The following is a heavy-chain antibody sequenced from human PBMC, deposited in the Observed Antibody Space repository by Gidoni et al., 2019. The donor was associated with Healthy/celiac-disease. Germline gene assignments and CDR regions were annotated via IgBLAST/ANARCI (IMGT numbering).Heavy chain of an antibody. D-gene: IGHD4-17*01. V-gene: IGHV3-21*01. CDR3: ARGTYGGNSVAAFDI. CDR2: MSMSISCI. Sequence: EVQLVESGGGLVKPGGSLRLSWAASGLTFSSDSMNWVRQAPGKGMEWVSSMSMSISCIYYADSVKGRFTISRDNAKNSLYLQMNSRRAEDTSVYYCARGTYGGNSVAAFDIWCQGTMVTVSS. J-gene: IGHJ3*02. CDR1: GLTFSSDS.